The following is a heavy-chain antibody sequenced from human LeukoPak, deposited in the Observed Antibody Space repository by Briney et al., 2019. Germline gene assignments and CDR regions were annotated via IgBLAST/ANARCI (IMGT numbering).Heavy chain of an antibody. CDR1: GFTFRGYW. V-gene: IGHV3-7*01. CDR2: IQPDGSGA. J-gene: IGHJ4*02. CDR3: AREDDHNTNDC. D-gene: IGHD5-24*01. Sequence: PGGSLRLSCVTSGFTFRGYWMSWLRQAPGKGLEWVGNIQPDGSGAFYVDAMRGRFTISRDNAQNSLYLQIYSLRAEDTAVYYCAREDDHNTNDCWGQGTLVTVSS.